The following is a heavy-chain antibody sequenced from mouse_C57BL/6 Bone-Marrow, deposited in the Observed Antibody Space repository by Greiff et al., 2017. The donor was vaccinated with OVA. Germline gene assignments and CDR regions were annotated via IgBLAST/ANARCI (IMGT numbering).Heavy chain of an antibody. CDR1: GYTFTSYG. CDR2: IYPRSGNT. Sequence: QVRLKESGAELARPGASVKLSCKASGYTFTSYGISWVKQRTGQGLEWIGEIYPRSGNTYYNEKFKGKATLTADKSSSTAYMELRSLTSEDSAVYFCARDLTGTRYAMDYWGQGTSVTVSS. V-gene: IGHV1-81*01. J-gene: IGHJ4*01. CDR3: ARDLTGTRYAMDY. D-gene: IGHD4-1*01.